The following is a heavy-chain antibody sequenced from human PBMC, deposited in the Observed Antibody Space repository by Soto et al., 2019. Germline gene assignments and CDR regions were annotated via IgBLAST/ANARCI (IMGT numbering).Heavy chain of an antibody. V-gene: IGHV3-74*01. CDR1: GFTFSSYW. J-gene: IGHJ4*02. CDR2: INNDGRST. Sequence: AASGFTFSSYWMHWVRQAPGKGLVCVSRINNDGRSTTYADSVKGRFTIYRDNAKNTLYLQMNSLRAEDSAVYFCATEMTTVTTTDYWGQGTLVTVSS. CDR3: ATEMTTVTTTDY. D-gene: IGHD4-17*01.